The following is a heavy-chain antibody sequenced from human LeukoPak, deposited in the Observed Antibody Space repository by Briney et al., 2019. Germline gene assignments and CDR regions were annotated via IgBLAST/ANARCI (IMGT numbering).Heavy chain of an antibody. D-gene: IGHD2-2*01. CDR1: GGSISSSSYY. CDR3: ARFNCSSTSCLDAFDI. J-gene: IGHJ3*02. V-gene: IGHV4-39*01. CDR2: IYYSGST. Sequence: TPSETLSLTCTVSGGSISSSSYYWGWIRQPPGKGREWIGSIYYSGSTYYNPSLKSRVTISVDTSKNQFSLKLSSVTAADTAVYYCARFNCSSTSCLDAFDIWGQGTMATVSS.